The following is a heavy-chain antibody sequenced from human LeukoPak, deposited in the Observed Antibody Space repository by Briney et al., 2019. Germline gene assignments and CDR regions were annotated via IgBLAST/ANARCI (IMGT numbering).Heavy chain of an antibody. CDR1: GYTFTSYG. J-gene: IGHJ4*02. V-gene: IGHV1-18*01. CDR2: ISGYNGNT. CDR3: ATLAVAGRY. D-gene: IGHD6-19*01. Sequence: ASVTVSCKASGYTFTSYGISWVRQAPGQGLEWMGWISGYNGNTNYAQKLQGRVTMTTDTSTSTVYMELSSLRSEDTAVYYCATLAVAGRYWGQGTLVTVSS.